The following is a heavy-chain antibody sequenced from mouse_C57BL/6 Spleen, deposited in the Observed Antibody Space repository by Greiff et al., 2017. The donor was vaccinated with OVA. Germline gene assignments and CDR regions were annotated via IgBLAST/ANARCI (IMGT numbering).Heavy chain of an antibody. Sequence: VKLVESGPGLVQPSQRLSITCTVSGFSLTSYGVHWVRQSPGKGLEWLGVIWRGGSTDYNAAFMSRLSITKDNSKSQVFFKMNSLQADDTAIYYWAKKGDDEEGYYAMDYWGQGTSVTVSS. J-gene: IGHJ4*01. D-gene: IGHD2-12*01. CDR3: AKKGDDEEGYYAMDY. V-gene: IGHV2-5*01. CDR1: GFSLTSYG. CDR2: IWRGGST.